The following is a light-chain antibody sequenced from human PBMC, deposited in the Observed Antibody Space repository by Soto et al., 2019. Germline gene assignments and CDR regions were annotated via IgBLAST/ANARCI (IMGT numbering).Light chain of an antibody. V-gene: IGKV3D-15*01. CDR3: QQYNSSPFS. J-gene: IGKJ3*01. CDR1: QSVNIN. CDR2: GAS. Sequence: EREIAQAPGSFSKSRRERGRVSCWASQSVNINLAWYQQKPGQAPRLLIYGASSRATGIPDRFSGSGSGTDFTLSLIRLYPEDSAVYSCQQYNSSPFSFGPGTKVDIK.